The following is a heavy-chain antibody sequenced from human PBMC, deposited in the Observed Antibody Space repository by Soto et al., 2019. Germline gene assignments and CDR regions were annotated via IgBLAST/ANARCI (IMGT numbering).Heavy chain of an antibody. D-gene: IGHD3-22*01. CDR2: ISYDGSNK. CDR1: GFTFSSYG. V-gene: IGHV3-30*18. CDR3: AKGSPTTYYYDSSGYRRGSAFDI. J-gene: IGHJ3*02. Sequence: GSLRLSCAASGFTFSSYGMHWVRQAPGKGLEWVAVISYDGSNKYYADSVKGRFTISRDNSKNTLYLQMNSLRAEDTAVYYCAKGSPTTYYYDSSGYRRGSAFDIWGQGTMVTVSS.